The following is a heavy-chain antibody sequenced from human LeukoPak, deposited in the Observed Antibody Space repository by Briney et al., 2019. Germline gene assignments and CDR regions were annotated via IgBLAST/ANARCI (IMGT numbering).Heavy chain of an antibody. V-gene: IGHV3-23*01. J-gene: IGHJ5*02. CDR1: GFTFSSYA. D-gene: IGHD2-2*01. CDR3: AKGGVVPAAILLWFDP. Sequence: QPGGSLRLSCAASGFTFSSYAMSWVRQAPGKGLEWVSAISGSGGSTYYADSAKGRFTISRDNSKNTLYLQVNSLRAEDTAVYYCAKGGVVPAAILLWFDPWGQGTLVTVSS. CDR2: ISGSGGST.